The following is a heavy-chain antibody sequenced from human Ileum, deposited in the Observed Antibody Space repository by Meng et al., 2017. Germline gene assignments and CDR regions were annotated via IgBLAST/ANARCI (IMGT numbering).Heavy chain of an antibody. CDR2: MGPDNGTT. D-gene: IGHD7-27*01. CDR3: ARGVNAGVDS. CDR1: GFSVGSFV. Sequence: GARVTTAGALVNHYVKAYGFSVGSFVSTWVRQSTGKGLEWMGGMGPDNGTTDYAQKFRGRVTMTRDSSVRTAFMELSGLTSDDSVVYCCARGVNAGVDSWGQGTLVTVSS. J-gene: IGHJ4*02. V-gene: IGHV1-8*01.